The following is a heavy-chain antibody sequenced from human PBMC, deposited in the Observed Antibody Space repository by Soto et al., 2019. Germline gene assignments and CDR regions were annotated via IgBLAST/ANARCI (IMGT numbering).Heavy chain of an antibody. J-gene: IGHJ6*02. CDR1: GFTYRSYD. CDR3: TRASFGVGMDL. D-gene: IGHD3-10*01. V-gene: IGHV3-13*01. Sequence: LRLSCAAFGFTYRSYDMHWVRQVAGKGLEWVSSLGGAGAREYAESVKGRFVISRGNANSLYLQMDSLRAGDTAIYYCTRASFGVGMDLWGQGTPVTVSS. CDR2: LGGAGAR.